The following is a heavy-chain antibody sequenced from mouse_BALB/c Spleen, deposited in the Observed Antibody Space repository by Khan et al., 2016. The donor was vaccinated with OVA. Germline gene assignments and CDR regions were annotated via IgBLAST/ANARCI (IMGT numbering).Heavy chain of an antibody. D-gene: IGHD2-5*01. V-gene: IGHV1S81*02. J-gene: IGHJ2*01. CDR1: GYTFTSYW. CDR3: ARSKKIVTTYFDY. Sequence: QVQLKQSGAELVKAGASVKMSCKASGYTFTSYWMHWVKQRLGQGLEWFAETNPTNGRTYYNEKFKSKATLTVDKSSSTAYMLLSGPTFEDSAVDYCARSKKIVTTYFDYWGQGTTLTVSS. CDR2: TNPTNGRT.